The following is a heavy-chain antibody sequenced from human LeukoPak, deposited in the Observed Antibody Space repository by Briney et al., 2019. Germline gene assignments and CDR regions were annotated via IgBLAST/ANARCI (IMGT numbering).Heavy chain of an antibody. CDR2: IYYIGST. CDR1: GGSISSSSYY. Sequence: SETLSLTCTVSGGSISSSSYYWGWIRQPPGKGLGWFESIYYIGSTYYNPSLKSRVTISVATSKNQFSLKLSSVTAADTAVYYCAREAAYYYDSSGYFDYWGQGTLVTVSS. CDR3: AREAAYYYDSSGYFDY. D-gene: IGHD3-22*01. J-gene: IGHJ4*02. V-gene: IGHV4-39*07.